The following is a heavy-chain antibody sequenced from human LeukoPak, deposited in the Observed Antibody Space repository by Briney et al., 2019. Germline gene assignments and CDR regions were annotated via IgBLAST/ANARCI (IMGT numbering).Heavy chain of an antibody. J-gene: IGHJ6*02. D-gene: IGHD6-13*01. Sequence: PGRSLRLSCAASGFTFSSYGMHWVRQAPGKGLEWVAVISYDGSNKYYADSVKGRFTISRDNSKNSLYLQMNSLRAEDTAVYYCASYPGIAAAGRPYYYYYYGMDVWGQGTTVTVSS. V-gene: IGHV3-30*03. CDR3: ASYPGIAAAGRPYYYYYYGMDV. CDR2: ISYDGSNK. CDR1: GFTFSSYG.